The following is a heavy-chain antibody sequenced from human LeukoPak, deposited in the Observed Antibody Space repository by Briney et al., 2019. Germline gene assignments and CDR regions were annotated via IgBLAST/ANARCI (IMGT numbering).Heavy chain of an antibody. D-gene: IGHD2-2*01. J-gene: IGHJ4*02. CDR3: ARRARYCSSTSCYPNFDY. CDR1: GYTFTSYD. V-gene: IGHV1-8*03. CDR2: MNPNSGNT. Sequence: ASVKVACKASGYTFTSYDINWGRQATGQGLDWMGWMNPNSGNTGYAKKFQGRVTITRNTSISTAYMELSSLRSEDTAVYYCARRARYCSSTSCYPNFDYWGQGTLVTVS.